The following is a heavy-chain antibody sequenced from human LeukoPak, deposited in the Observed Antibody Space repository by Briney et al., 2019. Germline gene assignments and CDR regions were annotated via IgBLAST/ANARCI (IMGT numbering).Heavy chain of an antibody. D-gene: IGHD4-11*01. CDR1: GFTFSTYA. CDR2: VSESGGST. CDR3: ARLHGHGFDP. J-gene: IGHJ5*02. V-gene: IGHV3-23*01. Sequence: PGGSLRLSCVASGFTFSTYAMGWVRQVPGKGLEWVSSVSESGGSTYYADSVKGRFTISRDNSKDTLSLQMNSLRAEDTAVYYCARLHGHGFDPWGQGTLVTVSS.